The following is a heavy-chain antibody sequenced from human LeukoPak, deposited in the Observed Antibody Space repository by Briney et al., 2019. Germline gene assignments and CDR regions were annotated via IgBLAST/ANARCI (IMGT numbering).Heavy chain of an antibody. CDR1: GFNFSNYA. Sequence: PGGSLRLSCAASGFNFSNYAMTWVRQAPGKGLESVSGISGSGDSTYYADSVKGRFTISRDNAKNTVYLQMNSLRVEDTAVYYCAKDQQIVSAKYYFDSWGQGILVTVSS. D-gene: IGHD1/OR15-1a*01. J-gene: IGHJ4*02. CDR2: ISGSGDST. V-gene: IGHV3-23*01. CDR3: AKDQQIVSAKYYFDS.